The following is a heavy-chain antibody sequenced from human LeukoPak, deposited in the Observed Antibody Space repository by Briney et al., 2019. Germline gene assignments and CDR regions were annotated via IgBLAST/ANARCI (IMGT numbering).Heavy chain of an antibody. Sequence: ASVKVSCKASGYTFSNYGFNWVRQAPGQGLEWMGWISTYNGNTLYAQKFQGRVTMTTDTSTTTAYMGLRSLRSDDTAVYYCARIGCSSTSCYGNSVDPWGQGTLVTVSS. J-gene: IGHJ5*02. CDR1: GYTFSNYG. V-gene: IGHV1-18*01. CDR3: ARIGCSSTSCYGNSVDP. CDR2: ISTYNGNT. D-gene: IGHD2-2*01.